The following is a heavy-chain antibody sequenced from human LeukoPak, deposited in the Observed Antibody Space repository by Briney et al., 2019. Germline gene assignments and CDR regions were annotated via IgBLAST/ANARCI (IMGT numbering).Heavy chain of an antibody. V-gene: IGHV1-2*02. CDR3: ASTTPDNYYYYYMDV. D-gene: IGHD1-1*01. J-gene: IGHJ6*03. CDR2: INPNSGGT. Sequence: ASVKVSCKASGYTFTGYYMHWVRQAPGQGLEWTGWINPNSGGTNYAQKFQGRVTMTRDTSITTAYMELSRLRSDDTAVYYCASTTPDNYYYYYMDVWGKGTTVTISS. CDR1: GYTFTGYY.